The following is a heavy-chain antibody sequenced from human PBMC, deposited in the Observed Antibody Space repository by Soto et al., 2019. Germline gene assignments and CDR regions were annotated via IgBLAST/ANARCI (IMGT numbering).Heavy chain of an antibody. J-gene: IGHJ4*02. CDR2: ISSSSSYI. Sequence: EVQLVESGGGLVKPGGSLRLSCAASGFTFSSYSMNWVRQAPGKGLEWVSSISSSSSYIYYADSVKGRFTISRDNAKNSLYLQMNSLRAEDTAVYYCARETGRGIAVAGAFDYWDQGTLVTVSS. D-gene: IGHD6-19*01. CDR1: GFTFSSYS. CDR3: ARETGRGIAVAGAFDY. V-gene: IGHV3-21*01.